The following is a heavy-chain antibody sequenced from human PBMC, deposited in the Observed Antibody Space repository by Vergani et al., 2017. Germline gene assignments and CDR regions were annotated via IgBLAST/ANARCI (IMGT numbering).Heavy chain of an antibody. CDR3: VKGKGTFEN. V-gene: IGHV3-30*02. Sequence: QVQLVETGGGVVQPGGSLRLYCATSGFSFNTYGAHWVRQAPGKGLEWVAFIGYDGRIKYNVDSVKGRFTISRDNSKNMVYIQMNSLRPEDTAVYYCVKGKGTFENWGQGTLVTVSS. J-gene: IGHJ4*02. CDR2: IGYDGRIK. CDR1: GFSFNTYG. D-gene: IGHD1-7*01.